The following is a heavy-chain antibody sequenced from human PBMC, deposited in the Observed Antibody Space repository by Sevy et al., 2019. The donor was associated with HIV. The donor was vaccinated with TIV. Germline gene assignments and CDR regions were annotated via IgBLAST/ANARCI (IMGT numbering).Heavy chain of an antibody. D-gene: IGHD3-3*01. CDR3: AGSEITIFGVVTDYYYYGMDV. Sequence: ASVKVSCKASGYTFTSYAMHWVRQAPGQRLEWMGWINAGNGNTKYSQKFQGRVTITRDTSASTAYMELSSLRSEDTAVYYCAGSEITIFGVVTDYYYYGMDVWGQGTTVTVSS. J-gene: IGHJ6*02. CDR1: GYTFTSYA. CDR2: INAGNGNT. V-gene: IGHV1-3*01.